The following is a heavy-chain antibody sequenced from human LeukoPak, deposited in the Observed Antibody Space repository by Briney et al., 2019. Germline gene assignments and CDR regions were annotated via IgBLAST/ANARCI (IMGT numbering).Heavy chain of an antibody. V-gene: IGHV3-21*01. J-gene: IGHJ4*02. CDR1: GFTFSYFT. CDR3: ARGEASATFDY. D-gene: IGHD2-15*01. CDR2: ITSSRTYV. Sequence: GGSLRLSCAASGFTFSYFTMNWVRQAPGKGLEWVSSITSSRTYVNYADSVKGRFTISREDDKNSLFLQMDSLRDEDTAVYYCARGEASATFDYWGQGALVTVSS.